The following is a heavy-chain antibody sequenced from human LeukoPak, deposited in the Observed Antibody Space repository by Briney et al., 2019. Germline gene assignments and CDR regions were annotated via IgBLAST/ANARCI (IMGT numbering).Heavy chain of an antibody. Sequence: SETLSLSCAVPGDSFSSHYWTWIRQSPGTGLEWIGYISHIGRTNYNPSLKSRVTISIDTSKNQFSLKLRSVTAADTAVYYCARDLVTVTKGFDIWGQGTMVSVSS. J-gene: IGHJ3*02. CDR1: GDSFSSHY. V-gene: IGHV4-59*11. CDR2: ISHIGRT. D-gene: IGHD4-17*01. CDR3: ARDLVTVTKGFDI.